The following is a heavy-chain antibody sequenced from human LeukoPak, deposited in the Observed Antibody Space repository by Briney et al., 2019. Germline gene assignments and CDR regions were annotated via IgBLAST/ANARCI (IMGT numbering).Heavy chain of an antibody. V-gene: IGHV4-59*01. D-gene: IGHD3-3*01. Sequence: SETLSLTCTVSGGSISSYYWSWIRQPPGKGLEWIGYIYYSGSTNYNPSLKSRVTISVDTSKNQFSLKLSSVTTADTAVYYCARYTIFEFDPWGQGTLVTVSS. CDR3: ARYTIFEFDP. CDR2: IYYSGST. J-gene: IGHJ5*02. CDR1: GGSISSYY.